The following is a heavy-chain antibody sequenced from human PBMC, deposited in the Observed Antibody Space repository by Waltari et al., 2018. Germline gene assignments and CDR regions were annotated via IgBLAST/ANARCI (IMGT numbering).Heavy chain of an antibody. CDR2: ISWNSGSI. V-gene: IGHV3-9*01. J-gene: IGHJ4*02. Sequence: EVQLVESGGGLVQPGRSLRLSCAASGFTFDDYAMHWVRQAPGKGLEWVSGISWNSGSIGYADSVKGRFTISRDNAKNSLYLQMNSLRAEDTALYYCAKRAYDSSGPLDYWGQGTLVIVSS. CDR3: AKRAYDSSGPLDY. CDR1: GFTFDDYA. D-gene: IGHD3-22*01.